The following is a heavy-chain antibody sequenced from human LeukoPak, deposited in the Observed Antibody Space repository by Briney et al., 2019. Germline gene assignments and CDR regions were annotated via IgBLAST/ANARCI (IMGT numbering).Heavy chain of an antibody. D-gene: IGHD3-22*01. CDR2: INPNSGGT. CDR1: GYTFTGYY. J-gene: IGHJ4*02. CDR3: ARGHDSSGYHLGRFSFDY. Sequence: ASVKVSCKASGYTFTGYYMHWVRQAPGQGLEWMGWINPNSGGTNYAQKFQGRVTMTRDTSISTAYMELSRLRSDDTAVYYCARGHDSSGYHLGRFSFDYWGRGTLVTVSS. V-gene: IGHV1-2*02.